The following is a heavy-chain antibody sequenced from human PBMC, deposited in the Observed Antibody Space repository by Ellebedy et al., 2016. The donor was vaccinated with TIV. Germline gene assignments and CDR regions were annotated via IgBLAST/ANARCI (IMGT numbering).Heavy chain of an antibody. V-gene: IGHV1-24*01. CDR1: GYNFTSYD. CDR2: FDPEDGET. CDR3: AALSQDSFDTDYFPEDFRH. D-gene: IGHD3-22*01. J-gene: IGHJ1*01. Sequence: AASVKVSCKASGYNFTSYDINWVRQAPGKGLEWMGGFDPEDGETIYAQKFQGRVTLSEDTSTDTAYMEVSSLRCEDTAVYYCAALSQDSFDTDYFPEDFRHWGQGTLVTVPS.